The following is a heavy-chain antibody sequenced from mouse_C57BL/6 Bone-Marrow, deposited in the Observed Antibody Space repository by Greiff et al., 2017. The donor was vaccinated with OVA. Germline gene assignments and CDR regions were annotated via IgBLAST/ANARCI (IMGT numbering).Heavy chain of an antibody. CDR2: ISYDGSN. D-gene: IGHD4-1*01. Sequence: VQLQQSGPGLVKPSQSLSLTCSVTGYSITSGYYWNWIRQFPGNKLEWMGYISYDGSNNYNPSLKNRISITRDTSKNQFFLKLNSVTTEDTATYYCARALTGKSMDYWGQGTSVTVSS. J-gene: IGHJ4*01. CDR1: GYSITSGYY. CDR3: ARALTGKSMDY. V-gene: IGHV3-6*01.